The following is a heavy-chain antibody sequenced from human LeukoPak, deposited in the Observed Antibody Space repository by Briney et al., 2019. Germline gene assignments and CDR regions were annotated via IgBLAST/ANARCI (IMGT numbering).Heavy chain of an antibody. V-gene: IGHV3-23*01. Sequence: GGSLRLSCAASGFTFTSYAMSWVRQAPGKGLEWVSAISGSGGGTFCADSVKGRFTISRDNAENTLYLQMNSLRAEDTAIYYGAKDGGGAGSYYSASPHFDFWGQGTLVTVSS. CDR1: GFTFTSYA. CDR2: ISGSGGGT. CDR3: AKDGGGAGSYYSASPHFDF. D-gene: IGHD3-10*01. J-gene: IGHJ4*02.